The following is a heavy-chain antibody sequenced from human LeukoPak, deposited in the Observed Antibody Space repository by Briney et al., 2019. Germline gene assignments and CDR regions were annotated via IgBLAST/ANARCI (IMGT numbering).Heavy chain of an antibody. Sequence: GGSLRLSCVASGFIVSNNYMSWVRQAPGKGLEWVATISSSGGYIYYADSVKGRFTVSRDTVQNSLFLQLNSLRVEDTAVYNCARLRDTVTSASDYWGQGTLVTVSS. CDR1: GFIVSNNY. CDR2: ISSSGGYI. CDR3: ARLRDTVTSASDY. J-gene: IGHJ4*02. V-gene: IGHV3-21*01. D-gene: IGHD5-18*01.